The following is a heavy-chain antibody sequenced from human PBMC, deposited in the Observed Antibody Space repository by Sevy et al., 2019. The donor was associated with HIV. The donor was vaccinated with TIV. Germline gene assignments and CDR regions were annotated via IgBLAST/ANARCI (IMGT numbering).Heavy chain of an antibody. CDR2: IGGDKKKS. J-gene: IGHJ4*02. CDR3: ANDVGGFSGFDY. CDR1: GFKFDDHT. D-gene: IGHD5-12*01. V-gene: IGHV3-43*01. Sequence: GGSLRLSCGASGFKFDDHTMHWVRQAPGKGLQWVSFIGGDKKKSSYASSVQGRFSISRDNRRNTLYLQMHSLRIEDTGLYCCANDVGGFSGFDYWGQGTLVTVSS.